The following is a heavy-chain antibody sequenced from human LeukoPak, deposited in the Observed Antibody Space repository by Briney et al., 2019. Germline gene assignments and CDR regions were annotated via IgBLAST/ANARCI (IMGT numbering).Heavy chain of an antibody. V-gene: IGHV3-30*18. D-gene: IGHD3-9*01. CDR2: ISYDGSDR. CDR1: GFTFSSYG. J-gene: IGHJ4*02. Sequence: GGSLRLSCAASGFTFSSYGMHWVRQAPPKGLEWVAVISYDGSDRYFADSVKGRFTISRDNSKNTLYLQMNSLRGEDTAVYYCAKDRERLTIFGLQDYWGQGTLVTVSS. CDR3: AKDRERLTIFGLQDY.